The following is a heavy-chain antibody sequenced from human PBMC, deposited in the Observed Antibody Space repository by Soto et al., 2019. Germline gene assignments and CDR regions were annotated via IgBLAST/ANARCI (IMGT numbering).Heavy chain of an antibody. CDR2: INPSGGST. Sequence: GASVKVSCKASGYTFTSYYMHWVRQAPGQGLEWMGIINPSGGSTSYAQKFQGRVTMTRDTSTSTVYMELSSLRSEDTAVYYCARVNAGVRDGYNFYYYYGMDVWGQGTTVTVSS. CDR1: GYTFTSYY. V-gene: IGHV1-46*01. D-gene: IGHD5-12*01. CDR3: ARVNAGVRDGYNFYYYYGMDV. J-gene: IGHJ6*02.